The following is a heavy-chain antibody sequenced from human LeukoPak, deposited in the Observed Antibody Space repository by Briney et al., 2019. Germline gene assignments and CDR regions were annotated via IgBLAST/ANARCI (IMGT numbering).Heavy chain of an antibody. V-gene: IGHV3-30*02. CDR3: AKDPWYSSSRSSYYFDY. Sequence: GGSLRLSCAASGFTFSSYGMHWVRQAPGKGLEWVAFIRYDGSNKYYGDSVKGRFTISRDNSKNTLYLQMNSLRAEDTAVYYCAKDPWYSSSRSSYYFDYWGQGTLVTVSS. CDR2: IRYDGSNK. CDR1: GFTFSSYG. D-gene: IGHD6-13*01. J-gene: IGHJ4*02.